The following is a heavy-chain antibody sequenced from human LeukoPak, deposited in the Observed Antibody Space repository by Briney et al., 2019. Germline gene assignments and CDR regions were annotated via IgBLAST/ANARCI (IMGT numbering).Heavy chain of an antibody. J-gene: IGHJ4*02. CDR3: ARAIAAADNY. D-gene: IGHD6-13*01. CDR1: GFTFSSYG. CDR2: IKQDGSEM. V-gene: IGHV3-7*03. Sequence: GGSLRLSCAASGFTFSSYGMHWVRQAPGKGLEWVANIKQDGSEMHYVDSVKGRFTISRDNAKNSLYLQMNSLRAEDTADYYCARAIAAADNYWGQGTLVTVSS.